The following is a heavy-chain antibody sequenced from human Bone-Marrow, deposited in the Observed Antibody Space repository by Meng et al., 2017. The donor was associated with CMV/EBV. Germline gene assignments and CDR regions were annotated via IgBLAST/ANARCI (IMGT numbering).Heavy chain of an antibody. Sequence: GESLKISCAASGFTFSSNGMHWVRQAPGKGLEWVAFIRYDGSNKYYADFVKGRFTISRDNSKNTLYLQMNSLRAEDTAVYYCAKAGTIYDSSGRGRPFDYWGQGTLVTVSS. CDR1: GFTFSSNG. CDR2: IRYDGSNK. J-gene: IGHJ4*02. V-gene: IGHV3-30*02. D-gene: IGHD3-22*01. CDR3: AKAGTIYDSSGRGRPFDY.